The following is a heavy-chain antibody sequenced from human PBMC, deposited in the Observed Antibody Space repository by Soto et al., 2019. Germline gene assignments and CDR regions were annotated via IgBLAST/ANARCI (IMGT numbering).Heavy chain of an antibody. V-gene: IGHV4-59*01. CDR3: ARDRSYGSGAYGLDV. CDR2: IYYSGST. CDR1: GDSISSYY. D-gene: IGHD3-10*01. Sequence: ASETLSLTCIVSGDSISSYYWSWIRQPPGKGLEWIAYIYYSGSTNYNPSLKSRVTISVDTSKNQFSLKLSSVTAADTAVYYCARDRSYGSGAYGLDVWGQGTTVTVSS. J-gene: IGHJ6*02.